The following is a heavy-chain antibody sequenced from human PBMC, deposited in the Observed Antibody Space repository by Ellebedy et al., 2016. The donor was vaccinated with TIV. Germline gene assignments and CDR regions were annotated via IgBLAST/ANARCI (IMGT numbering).Heavy chain of an antibody. Sequence: AASVKVSCKASGGTFSSYAISWVRQAPGQGLEWMGRIIPILGIANYAQKFQGRVTITADKSTSTAYMELSSLRSEDTAVYYCAREKWRSVRGRDYYYGMDVWGQGTTVTVSS. CDR1: GGTFSSYA. CDR2: IIPILGIA. V-gene: IGHV1-69*04. CDR3: AREKWRSVRGRDYYYGMDV. D-gene: IGHD3-10*01. J-gene: IGHJ6*02.